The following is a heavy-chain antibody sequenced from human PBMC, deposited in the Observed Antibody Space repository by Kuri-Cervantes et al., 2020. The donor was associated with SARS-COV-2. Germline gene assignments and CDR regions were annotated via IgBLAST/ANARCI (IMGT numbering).Heavy chain of an antibody. CDR3: ARGRVGVQDF. D-gene: IGHD2-21*01. Sequence: GGSLRLSCAASGFTFSNYAMHWVRQTPGEGLEWVAITSFDGSNKYYAESVKGRFTISRDNSKNTLYLQMNNMGREDTAVYFCARGRVGVQDFWGQGTLVTVSS. CDR1: GFTFSNYA. J-gene: IGHJ4*02. CDR2: TSFDGSNK. V-gene: IGHV3-30*14.